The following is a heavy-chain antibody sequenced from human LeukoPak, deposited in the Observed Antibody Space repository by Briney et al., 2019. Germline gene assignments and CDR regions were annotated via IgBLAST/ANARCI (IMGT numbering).Heavy chain of an antibody. CDR2: IYTSGST. J-gene: IGHJ3*02. Sequence: SETLSLTCTVSGGSITSYHWSWIRQPAGKGLEWIGRIYTSGSTNYNPSLKSRVTMSVDTSKNQFSLKLSSVTAADTAVYYCARTVVVAATHAFDIWGQGTMVTVSS. CDR1: GGSITSYH. CDR3: ARTVVVAATHAFDI. V-gene: IGHV4-4*07. D-gene: IGHD2-15*01.